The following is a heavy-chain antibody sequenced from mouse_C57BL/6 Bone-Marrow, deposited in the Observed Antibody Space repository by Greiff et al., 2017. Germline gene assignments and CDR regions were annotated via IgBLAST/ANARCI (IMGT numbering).Heavy chain of an antibody. Sequence: EVQLQESGGGLVKPGGSLTLSCAASGFTFSSYAMSWVSQTPEKRLEWVATISDGGSYTYYPDNVKGRFTISRDNAKNNLYLQISHLKSENTTMDYCAIEDCDTFSWYAYWGQGTLVTVSA. J-gene: IGHJ3*01. CDR1: GFTFSSYA. V-gene: IGHV5-4*01. CDR2: ISDGGSYT. CDR3: AIEDCDTFSWYAY.